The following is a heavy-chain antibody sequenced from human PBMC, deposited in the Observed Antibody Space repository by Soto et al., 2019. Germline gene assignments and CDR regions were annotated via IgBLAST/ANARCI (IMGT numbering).Heavy chain of an antibody. CDR2: ISYDGSNK. CDR3: AKALRFLDGMDV. D-gene: IGHD3-3*01. Sequence: SLRLWCAASGFTFSSYGRHWVRQAPGKGLEWVAVISYDGSNKYYADSVKGRFTISRDNSKNTLYLQMNSLRAEDTAVYYCAKALRFLDGMDVWGQGTTVTVSS. V-gene: IGHV3-30*18. J-gene: IGHJ6*02. CDR1: GFTFSSYG.